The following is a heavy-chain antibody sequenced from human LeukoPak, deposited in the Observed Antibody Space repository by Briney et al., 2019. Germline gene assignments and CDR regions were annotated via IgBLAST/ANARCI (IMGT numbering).Heavy chain of an antibody. Sequence: GGSLRLSCAASGFTFSSYEMNWVRQAPGKGLEWVSYISSSGSTIFSADSVKGRFTTSRDNAKNSLCLQMSSLRAEDTAVYYCARERAVVRYFDYWGQGTLVTVSS. CDR1: GFTFSSYE. CDR2: ISSSGSTI. J-gene: IGHJ4*02. V-gene: IGHV3-48*03. CDR3: ARERAVVRYFDY. D-gene: IGHD4-23*01.